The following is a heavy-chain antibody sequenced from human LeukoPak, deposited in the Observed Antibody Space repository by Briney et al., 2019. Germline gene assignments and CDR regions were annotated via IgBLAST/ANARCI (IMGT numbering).Heavy chain of an antibody. CDR2: IYYSGST. CDR3: ASFGRIVGATKRAFDI. V-gene: IGHV4-59*08. Sequence: SETLSRTCTVSGGSISSYYWSWIRQPPGKGLEWIGYIYYSGSTNYNPSLKSRVTISVDTSKNRFSLKLSSVTAADTAVYYCASFGRIVGATKRAFDIWGQGTMVTVSS. J-gene: IGHJ3*02. CDR1: GGSISSYY. D-gene: IGHD1-26*01.